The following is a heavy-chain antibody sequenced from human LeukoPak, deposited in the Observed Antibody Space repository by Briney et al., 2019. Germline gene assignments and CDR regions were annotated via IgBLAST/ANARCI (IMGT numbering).Heavy chain of an antibody. D-gene: IGHD1-1*01. CDR3: ARTKTADS. CDR1: GYTFTDYS. Sequence: GASVKVSFTSSGYTFTDYSIHGMRQAPGQGLEWMGWINPHSGGTNYAQNFQGRVTMTRDTSITTAYMELSRLTSDDTAMYYCARTKTADSCGQGTLVTVSS. J-gene: IGHJ4*02. CDR2: INPHSGGT. V-gene: IGHV1-2*02.